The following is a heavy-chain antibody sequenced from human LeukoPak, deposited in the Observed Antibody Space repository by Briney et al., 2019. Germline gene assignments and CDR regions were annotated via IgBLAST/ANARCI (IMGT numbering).Heavy chain of an antibody. V-gene: IGHV1-8*03. CDR3: ARGRDGYSFGYFDL. CDR1: GYTFTSYD. CDR2: MTPNSGYT. Sequence: GASVKVSCKASGYTFTSYDINWVRQATGQGLEWMGWMTPNSGYTGYAQKFQGRVTITRNTSITTAYMELSSLRFEDTAVYYCARGRDGYSFGYFDLWGRGTLVTVSS. D-gene: IGHD5-24*01. J-gene: IGHJ2*01.